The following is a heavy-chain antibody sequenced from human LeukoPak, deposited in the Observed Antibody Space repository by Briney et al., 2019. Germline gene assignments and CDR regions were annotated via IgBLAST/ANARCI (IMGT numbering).Heavy chain of an antibody. CDR3: AKDHGSSAIDY. Sequence: GGSLRLSRAASGFTFSSYGMHWVRQAPGKGLEWVAVISYDGSNKYYADSVKGRFTISRDNSKNTLYLQMNSLRAEDTAVYYCAKDHGSSAIDYWGQGTLVTVSS. V-gene: IGHV3-30*18. J-gene: IGHJ4*02. CDR1: GFTFSSYG. D-gene: IGHD6-6*01. CDR2: ISYDGSNK.